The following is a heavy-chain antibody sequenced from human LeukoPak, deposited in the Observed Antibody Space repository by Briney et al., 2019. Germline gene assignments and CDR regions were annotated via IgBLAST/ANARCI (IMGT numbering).Heavy chain of an antibody. CDR1: GGSISSYY. D-gene: IGHD6-13*01. Sequence: PSETLSLTCTVSGGSISSYYWSWIRQPPGKGLEWIGYIYYSGSTNYNPSLKSRVTISVDTSKNQFSLKLSSVTAADTAVYYCARDSSTPRWGGNYYYYGMDVWGQGTTVTVSS. CDR2: IYYSGST. J-gene: IGHJ6*02. V-gene: IGHV4-59*12. CDR3: ARDSSTPRWGGNYYYYGMDV.